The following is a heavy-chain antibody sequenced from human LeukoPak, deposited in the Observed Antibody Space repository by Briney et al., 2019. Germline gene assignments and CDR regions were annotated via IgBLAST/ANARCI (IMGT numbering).Heavy chain of an antibody. J-gene: IGHJ4*02. CDR1: GFTFSSYA. CDR2: ISGSGGST. Sequence: GGSLRLSCAASGFTFSSYAMSWVRQAPGKGLEWVSAISGSGGSTYYADSVKGRLTISRDNSKNTLYLQMNSLRAEDTAVYYCAKGLLAYCGGDCYFDYWGQGTLVTVSS. D-gene: IGHD2-21*02. V-gene: IGHV3-23*01. CDR3: AKGLLAYCGGDCYFDY.